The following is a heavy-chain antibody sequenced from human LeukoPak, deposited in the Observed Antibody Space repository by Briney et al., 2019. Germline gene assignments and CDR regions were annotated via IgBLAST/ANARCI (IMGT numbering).Heavy chain of an antibody. V-gene: IGHV1-24*01. Sequence: ASVKVPCKVSGYTLTELSMHWVRQAPGKGLEWMGGFDPEDGETIYAQKFQGRVTMTEDTSTDTAYMELSSLRSEDTAVYYCATMKFKDYYGSGSIEFDYWGQGTLVTVSS. CDR3: ATMKFKDYYGSGSIEFDY. CDR2: FDPEDGET. CDR1: GYTLTELS. D-gene: IGHD3-10*01. J-gene: IGHJ4*02.